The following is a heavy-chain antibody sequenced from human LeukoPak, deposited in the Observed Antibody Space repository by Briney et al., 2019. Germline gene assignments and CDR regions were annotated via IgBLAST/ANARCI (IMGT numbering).Heavy chain of an antibody. D-gene: IGHD3-10*01. Sequence: ASVKVSCKASGYTFTSYYMHWVRQAPGQGLEWMGIINPSGGSTSYAQKFQGRVTMTRDTSTSTVYMELSSLRSEDTAVYYCVRDQRYYGSGSYPPSDYWGQGTLVTVSS. CDR3: VRDQRYYGSGSYPPSDY. J-gene: IGHJ4*02. CDR1: GYTFTSYY. CDR2: INPSGGST. V-gene: IGHV1-46*01.